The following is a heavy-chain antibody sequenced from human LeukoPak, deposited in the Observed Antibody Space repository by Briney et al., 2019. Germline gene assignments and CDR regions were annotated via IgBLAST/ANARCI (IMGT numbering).Heavy chain of an antibody. CDR2: FYYSGNT. D-gene: IGHD3-10*01. Sequence: PSETLSLTCTVSGGSISSGTYYGGWIRQPPGKGLEWIGSFYYSGNTYYNPSLKSRVSISVDTSKNQFSLKLSSVTAADTAVYYCARGALWFGELYVDPWGQGTLVTVSS. CDR3: ARGALWFGELYVDP. CDR1: GGSISSGTYY. J-gene: IGHJ5*02. V-gene: IGHV4-39*07.